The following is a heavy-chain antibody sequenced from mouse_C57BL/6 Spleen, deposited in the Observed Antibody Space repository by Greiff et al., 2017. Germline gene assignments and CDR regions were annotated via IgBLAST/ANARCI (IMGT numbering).Heavy chain of an antibody. CDR2: ISSKSSNYAT. J-gene: IGHJ2*01. V-gene: IGHV10-3*01. Sequence: VQLVESGGGLVQPKGSLKLSCAASGFTFNTYAMHWVRQAPGKGLEWVARISSKSSNYATYYADSVKDRFTISRDDSQSMLYLQMNNLKTEDTAMYYCVRENPYYFDYWGQGTTLTVSS. CDR1: GFTFNTYA. CDR3: VRENPYYFDY.